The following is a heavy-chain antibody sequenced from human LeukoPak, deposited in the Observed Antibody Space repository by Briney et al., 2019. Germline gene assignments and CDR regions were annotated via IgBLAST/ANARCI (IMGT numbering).Heavy chain of an antibody. Sequence: PGGSLRLSCAASGFTFSSYWMSWVRQAPGKGREWVANIKQDGSEKYYVDSVKGRFTISRDNAKNSLYLQMNSLRAEDTAVYYCASGIAAAHYLNPIFDYWGQGTLVTVSS. CDR2: IKQDGSEK. D-gene: IGHD6-13*01. J-gene: IGHJ4*02. CDR1: GFTFSSYW. CDR3: ASGIAAAHYLNPIFDY. V-gene: IGHV3-7*01.